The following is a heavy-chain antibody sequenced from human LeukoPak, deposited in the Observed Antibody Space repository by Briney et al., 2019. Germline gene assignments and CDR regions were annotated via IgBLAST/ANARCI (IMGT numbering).Heavy chain of an antibody. D-gene: IGHD3-22*01. Sequence: GESLRLSCAASGFTFSSYSMNWVRQAPGKGLEWVSSISSSSSYIYYADSVKGRFTISRDNAKNSLYLQMNSLRAEDTAVYYCARDFLYYYDSSGYYQGFDYWGQGTLDTVSS. V-gene: IGHV3-21*01. CDR3: ARDFLYYYDSSGYYQGFDY. CDR1: GFTFSSYS. CDR2: ISSSSSYI. J-gene: IGHJ4*02.